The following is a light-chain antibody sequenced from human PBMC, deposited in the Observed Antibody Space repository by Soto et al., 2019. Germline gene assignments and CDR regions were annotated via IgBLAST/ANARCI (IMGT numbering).Light chain of an antibody. CDR1: QSVSSSF. CDR3: QQYGSSPQT. CDR2: GAS. V-gene: IGKV3-20*01. J-gene: IGKJ1*01. Sequence: EIVLTQSPGTLSLSPVERATLSFMASQSVSSSFLAWYQQKPGQAPRLLIYGASSRATGTPDRFSGSGSGTDFTLTISRLEPEDFAVYYCQQYGSSPQTFGQGTKVDI.